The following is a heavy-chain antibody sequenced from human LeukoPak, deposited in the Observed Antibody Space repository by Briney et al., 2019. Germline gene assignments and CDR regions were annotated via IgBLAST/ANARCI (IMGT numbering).Heavy chain of an antibody. J-gene: IGHJ6*04. V-gene: IGHV1-2*04. CDR2: INPNSGGT. CDR1: GYTFTGYY. CDR3: ARDGRPRVVNYGMDV. Sequence: GASVKVSCKASGYTFTGYYMHWVRQAPGQGLEWMGWINPNSGGTNYAQKFQGWVTMTRDTSISTAYMELSRLRSDDTAVYYCARDGRPRVVNYGMDVWGKGTTVTVSS.